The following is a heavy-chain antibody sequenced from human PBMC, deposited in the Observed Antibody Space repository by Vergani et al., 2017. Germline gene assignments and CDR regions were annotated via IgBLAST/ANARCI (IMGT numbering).Heavy chain of an antibody. J-gene: IGHJ4*02. CDR2: ISYDGSNK. V-gene: IGHV3-30-3*01. CDR3: ARDNEGYDFWSGYGNC. CDR1: GFTFSSYA. D-gene: IGHD3-3*01. Sequence: QVQLVESGGGVVQPGRSLRLSCAASGFTFSSYAMHWVRQAPGKGLGWVAVISYDGSNKYYADSVKGRFTISRDNSKNTLYLQMNSLRAEDTAVYYCARDNEGYDFWSGYGNCWSQGTLVTVSS.